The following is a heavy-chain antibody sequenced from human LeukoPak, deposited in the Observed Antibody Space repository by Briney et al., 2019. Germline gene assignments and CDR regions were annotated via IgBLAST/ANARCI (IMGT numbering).Heavy chain of an antibody. Sequence: PGGSLRLSCAASGITSDDNTMHWVRQTPGRGREWVSFITWKSHRTHYADSVKGRFTVSRDNSKDSMYLEMNSLKTEDTGLYHCASEVGYRSLGYLGQGTLVTVSS. J-gene: IGHJ4*02. D-gene: IGHD3-3*01. V-gene: IGHV3-43*01. CDR3: ASEVGYRSLGY. CDR1: GITSDDNT. CDR2: ITWKSHRT.